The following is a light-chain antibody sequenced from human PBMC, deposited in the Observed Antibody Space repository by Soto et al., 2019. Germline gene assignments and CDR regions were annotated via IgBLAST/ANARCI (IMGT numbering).Light chain of an antibody. J-gene: IGLJ2*01. CDR3: SSYAGSNNLV. CDR2: EVS. Sequence: QSALTQPPSASGSPGQSVTISCTGSTSDVGGYNYVSWYQQHPGKATKLMIYEVSKRPSGVPDRFAGSKSGNTASLTVSGLQADDEDDYYCSSYAGSNNLVFGGGTKLTVL. V-gene: IGLV2-8*01. CDR1: TSDVGGYNY.